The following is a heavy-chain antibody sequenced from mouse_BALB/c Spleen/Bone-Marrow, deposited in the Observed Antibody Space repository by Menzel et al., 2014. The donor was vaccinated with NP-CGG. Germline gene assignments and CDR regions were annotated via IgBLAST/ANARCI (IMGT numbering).Heavy chain of an antibody. J-gene: IGHJ3*01. CDR1: GYTFTSYW. D-gene: IGHD1-2*01. CDR2: INPSTGYT. CDR3: ARGKGYGYVWVAY. V-gene: IGHV1-7*01. Sequence: QVQLQQSGAELAKPGASVKMSCKASGYTFTSYWMHWVKQRPGQGLEWIGYINPSTGYTEYNQKFKDKATLTADKSSSTAYIQLSSLTSEDSAVDYVARGKGYGYVWVAYWGQGTLVTVSA.